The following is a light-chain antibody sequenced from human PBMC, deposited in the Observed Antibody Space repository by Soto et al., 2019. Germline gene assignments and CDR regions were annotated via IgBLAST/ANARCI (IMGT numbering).Light chain of an antibody. CDR3: SSYAGTNNFVV. CDR2: EVD. CDR1: SSDVGSYNL. J-gene: IGLJ2*01. Sequence: QSALTQPPSASGSPGQSVTISCTGTSSDVGSYNLVSWYQQHPGKAPKLMIYEVDKRPSGVPDRFSGSKSGYTASLTVTGLQAEDEADYYCSSYAGTNNFVVFGGGTKVTVL. V-gene: IGLV2-8*01.